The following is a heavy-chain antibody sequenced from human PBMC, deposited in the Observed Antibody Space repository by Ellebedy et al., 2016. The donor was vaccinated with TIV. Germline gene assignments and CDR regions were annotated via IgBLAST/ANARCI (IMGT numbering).Heavy chain of an antibody. CDR2: ISSSSSYI. CDR3: ARVPDYYDSSGYYHFDY. D-gene: IGHD3-22*01. CDR1: GFTFSSAA. Sequence: GESLKISXAASGFTFSSAAMSWVRQAPGKGLEWVSSISSSSSYIYYADSVKGRFTISRDNAKNSLSLQMNSLRAEDTAVYYCARVPDYYDSSGYYHFDYWGQGTLVTVSS. J-gene: IGHJ4*02. V-gene: IGHV3-21*01.